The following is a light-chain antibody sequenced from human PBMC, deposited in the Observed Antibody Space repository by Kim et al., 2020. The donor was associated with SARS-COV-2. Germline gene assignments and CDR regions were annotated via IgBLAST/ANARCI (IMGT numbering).Light chain of an antibody. Sequence: EIVMTQSPDTLSVSPGERATLSCRASQSVRSNLVWYQQKPGQAPRFLIYGASTRVTGIPARFSGSGSGTEFTLTIYSLQPEDSAIYYCQQYNDWLSFGGGTKLEI. J-gene: IGKJ4*01. CDR1: QSVRSN. CDR3: QQYNDWLS. V-gene: IGKV3-15*01. CDR2: GAS.